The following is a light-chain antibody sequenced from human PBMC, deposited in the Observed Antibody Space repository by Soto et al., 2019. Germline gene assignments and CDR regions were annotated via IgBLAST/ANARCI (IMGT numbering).Light chain of an antibody. CDR1: QSISSW. Sequence: DIQMTQSPSTLSASVGDRVTITCRASQSISSWLAWYQQKPGTAPKLLNYKASTLQTGVPSRFSGSGSGTEFTLTISSLQPDDFATYYCQQYNDNWTFGQGTKV. CDR3: QQYNDNWT. V-gene: IGKV1-5*03. J-gene: IGKJ1*01. CDR2: KAS.